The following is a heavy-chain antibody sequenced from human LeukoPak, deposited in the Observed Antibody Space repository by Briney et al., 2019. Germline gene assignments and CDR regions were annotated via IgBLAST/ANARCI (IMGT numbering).Heavy chain of an antibody. V-gene: IGHV3-73*01. J-gene: IGHJ6*03. CDR1: GFTFSGSA. D-gene: IGHD3-22*01. CDR2: IRSKANSYAT. Sequence: PGGSLKLSCAASGFTFSGSAMHWVRQASGKGLEWVGRIRSKANSYATAYAASVKGRFTISRDNAKNSLYLQMNSLRAEDTAVYYCARANSGYYYAEDYYYMDVWGKGTTVTVSS. CDR3: ARANSGYYYAEDYYYMDV.